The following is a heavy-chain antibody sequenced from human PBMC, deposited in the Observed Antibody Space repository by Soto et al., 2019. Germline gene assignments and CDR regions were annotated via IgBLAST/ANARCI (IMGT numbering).Heavy chain of an antibody. J-gene: IGHJ5*02. CDR1: VFTFSSYW. V-gene: IGHV3-74*01. D-gene: IGHD6-13*01. Sequence: EVQLVESGGGLVQPGGSLRLSCAASVFTFSSYWMHWVRQAPGKGLVWVSRINSDGSSTSYADSVKGRFTISRDNAKNTLYLQMNSLRAEDTAVYYCARARAIAAAGISWFDPWGQGTLVTVSS. CDR3: ARARAIAAAGISWFDP. CDR2: INSDGSST.